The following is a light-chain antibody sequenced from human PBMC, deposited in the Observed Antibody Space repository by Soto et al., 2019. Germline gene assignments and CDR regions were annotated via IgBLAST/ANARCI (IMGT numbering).Light chain of an antibody. CDR3: SSYTSSSTPCV. V-gene: IGLV2-14*01. J-gene: IGLJ1*01. CDR1: SSDIGGFNY. CDR2: EVT. Sequence: QSVLTQPASVSGSPGQSITISCTGTSSDIGGFNYVSWYRQHPGKAPKLMIYEVTNRPSGVSNRFSGSKSGNTASLTISGLQAEDEDDYYCSSYTSSSTPCVFGTGTKVTVL.